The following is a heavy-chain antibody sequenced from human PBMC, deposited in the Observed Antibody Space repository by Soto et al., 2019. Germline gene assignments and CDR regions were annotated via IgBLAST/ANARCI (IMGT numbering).Heavy chain of an antibody. CDR1: GVSISSYY. CDR2: IYYSGST. J-gene: IGHJ5*02. CDR3: AGARQLVRVEGWIDP. V-gene: IGHV4-59*08. D-gene: IGHD6-13*01. Sequence: QVQLQESGPGLVKPSETLSLTCTVSGVSISSYYWSWIRQPPGKGLEWIGYIYYSGSTNYNPSLKSRVTRSVDTSKNQVSLKRSSVTAADTAVYYGAGARQLVRVEGWIDPWGQGTLVTVSS.